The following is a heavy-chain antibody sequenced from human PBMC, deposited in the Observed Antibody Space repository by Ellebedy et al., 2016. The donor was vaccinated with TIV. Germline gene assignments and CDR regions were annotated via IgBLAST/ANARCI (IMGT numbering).Heavy chain of an antibody. V-gene: IGHV3-15*01. Sequence: GESLKISCAASGFTLSDAWMAWVRQAPGKGLEWVGRIRSKTNGGPIEYASPVKGRFTILRDDSKNTLYLQMNSLKTEDTGVYYCATDDSAYWGQGTLVTVSS. CDR3: ATDDSAY. J-gene: IGHJ4*02. D-gene: IGHD2-21*01. CDR1: GFTLSDAW. CDR2: IRSKTNGGPI.